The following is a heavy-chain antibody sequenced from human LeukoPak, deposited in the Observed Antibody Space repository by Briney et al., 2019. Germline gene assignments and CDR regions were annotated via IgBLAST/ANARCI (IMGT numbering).Heavy chain of an antibody. J-gene: IGHJ4*02. V-gene: IGHV1-69*04. CDR2: IIPILGIA. Sequence: ASVKVSCKASGYTFTSYGISWVRQAPGQGLEWMGRIIPILGIANYAQKFQGRVTITADKSTSTAYMELSSLRSEDTAVYYCAREIDYYDSSGYDYWGQGTLVTVSS. CDR3: AREIDYYDSSGYDY. D-gene: IGHD3-22*01. CDR1: GYTFTSYG.